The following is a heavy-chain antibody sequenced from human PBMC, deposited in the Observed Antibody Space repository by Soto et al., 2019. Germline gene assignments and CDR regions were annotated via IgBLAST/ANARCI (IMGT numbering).Heavy chain of an antibody. CDR3: ARGIRVNIGYCSGGSCGYAFDI. D-gene: IGHD2-15*01. Sequence: ASVKVSCKASGYTFTSYDISWVRQATGQGLEWMGWMNPNSGNTGYVQKFQGRVTMTRNTSISTAYAELSSLRSEDTAVYYCARGIRVNIGYCSGGSCGYAFDIWGQGTMVTVSS. CDR1: GYTFTSYD. V-gene: IGHV1-8*01. CDR2: MNPNSGNT. J-gene: IGHJ3*02.